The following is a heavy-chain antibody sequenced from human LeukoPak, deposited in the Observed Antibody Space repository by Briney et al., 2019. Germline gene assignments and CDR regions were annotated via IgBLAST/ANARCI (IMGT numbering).Heavy chain of an antibody. D-gene: IGHD3-3*01. Sequence: ASVKVSCKASGYTFSNFAIIWVRQAPGHGLEWMGWINPNSGGTNYAQKFQGRVTMTRDTSISTAYMELSRLRSDVTAVYYCARLLEGAIDYWGQGTLVTVSS. CDR1: GYTFSNFA. J-gene: IGHJ4*02. CDR2: INPNSGGT. CDR3: ARLLEGAIDY. V-gene: IGHV1-2*02.